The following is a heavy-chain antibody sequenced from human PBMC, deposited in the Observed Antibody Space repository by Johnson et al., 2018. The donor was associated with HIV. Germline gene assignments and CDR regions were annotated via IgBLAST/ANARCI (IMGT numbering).Heavy chain of an antibody. Sequence: VQLVESGGGLVQPGGSLRISCAASGFTVDSNYMSWVRQAPGKGLEWVSVIYSGGNTYYADPVKGRCTISRDTSRNILYLQMNNLRAEDTAVYYCARSPVWLRGFDIWGQGTMVTVSS. J-gene: IGHJ3*02. CDR1: GFTVDSNY. V-gene: IGHV3-66*01. CDR2: IYSGGNT. D-gene: IGHD5-24*01. CDR3: ARSPVWLRGFDI.